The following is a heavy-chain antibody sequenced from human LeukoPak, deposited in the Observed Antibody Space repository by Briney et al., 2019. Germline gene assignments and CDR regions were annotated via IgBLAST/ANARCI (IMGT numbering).Heavy chain of an antibody. Sequence: PGGSLRLSCAASGFTFSDYYMSWIRQAPGKGLEWVSYISSSGSTIYYADSVKGRFTISRDNSKNTLYLQMNTLRAEDTAVYYCAKVDATYGSGSYYPWVYWGQGTLVTVSS. CDR2: ISSSGSTI. CDR1: GFTFSDYY. J-gene: IGHJ4*02. V-gene: IGHV3-11*01. D-gene: IGHD3-10*01. CDR3: AKVDATYGSGSYYPWVY.